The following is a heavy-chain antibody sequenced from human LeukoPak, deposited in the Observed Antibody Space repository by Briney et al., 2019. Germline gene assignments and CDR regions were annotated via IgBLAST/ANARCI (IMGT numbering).Heavy chain of an antibody. CDR2: MNPNSGNT. D-gene: IGHD6-6*01. V-gene: IGHV1-8*01. CDR3: ARVYSSSWSYYYYGMDV. Sequence: ASVKVSCKASGYTFTSYDINWVRQATGQGLEWMGWMNPNSGNTGYAQKFQGRVTMTRNTSISTAYTELSSLRSEDTAVYYCARVYSSSWSYYYYGMDVWGQGTTVTVSS. CDR1: GYTFTSYD. J-gene: IGHJ6*02.